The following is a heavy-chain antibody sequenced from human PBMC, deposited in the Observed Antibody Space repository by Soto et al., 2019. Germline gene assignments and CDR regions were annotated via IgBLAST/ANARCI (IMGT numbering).Heavy chain of an antibody. CDR2: IYYSGST. D-gene: IGHD3-9*01. CDR1: GGSISSYY. J-gene: IGHJ6*03. CDR3: ASTLGLRYFDWLSGSENYYYYMDV. Sequence: SETLSLTCTVSGGSISSYYWSWIRQPPGKGLEWIGYIYYSGSTNYNPSLKSRVTISVDTSKNQFSLKLSSVTAADTAVYYCASTLGLRYFDWLSGSENYYYYMDVWGKGTTVTVSS. V-gene: IGHV4-59*01.